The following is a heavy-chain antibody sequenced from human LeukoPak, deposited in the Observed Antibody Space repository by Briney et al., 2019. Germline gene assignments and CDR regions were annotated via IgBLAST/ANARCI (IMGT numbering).Heavy chain of an antibody. Sequence: GGSLRLSCAASGFTFSSYAMHWVRQAPGKGPEWVAVISYDGSNKYYADSVKGRFTISRDNSKNTLYLQMNSLRAEDTAVYYCAREMGGNALDYWGQGTLVTVSS. V-gene: IGHV3-30*04. CDR2: ISYDGSNK. J-gene: IGHJ4*02. CDR3: AREMGGNALDY. D-gene: IGHD4-23*01. CDR1: GFTFSSYA.